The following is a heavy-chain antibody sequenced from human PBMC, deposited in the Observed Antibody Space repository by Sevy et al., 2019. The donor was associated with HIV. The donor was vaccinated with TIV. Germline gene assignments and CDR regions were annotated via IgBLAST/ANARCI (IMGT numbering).Heavy chain of an antibody. CDR1: GFTFKDYG. V-gene: IGHV3-30*02. J-gene: IGHJ6*02. CDR3: AKGPQPMVTTSYGMDV. CDR2: IRYDGSTK. D-gene: IGHD4-17*01. Sequence: GGSLRLSCAASGFTFKDYGMNWVRQAPGKGLEWVTFIRYDGSTKYYADSVKDRFTNSRDNSKNRLDRQMNSLRVEDTAMYYCAKGPQPMVTTSYGMDVWGQGTKVTVSS.